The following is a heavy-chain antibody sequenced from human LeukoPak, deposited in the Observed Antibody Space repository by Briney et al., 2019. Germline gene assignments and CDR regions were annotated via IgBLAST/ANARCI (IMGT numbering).Heavy chain of an antibody. V-gene: IGHV3-30*02. CDR3: AKDRGGYCSGGRCDYYYYYMDV. D-gene: IGHD2-15*01. J-gene: IGHJ6*03. Sequence: GGSLRLSCAASGFTFSNYGMHWVRQAPGKGLEWVAFIWHDERDKYYAASEKGRFTISRDNSKKMLYLQMNSLRVEDTAVYYCAKDRGGYCSGGRCDYYYYYMDVWGKGTTVTVSS. CDR1: GFTFSNYG. CDR2: IWHDERDK.